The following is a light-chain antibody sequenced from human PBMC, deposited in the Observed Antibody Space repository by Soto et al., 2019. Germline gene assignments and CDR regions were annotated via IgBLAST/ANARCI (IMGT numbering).Light chain of an antibody. CDR3: QQRSNWPPYT. CDR1: QSVSSY. J-gene: IGKJ2*01. Sequence: EIVLTQSPATLSLSPGERATLSCRASQSVSSYLAWYQQKPGQAPRFLIYDASNRATGIPARFSGSGSGTDFTLTISSLEPEDFAVYYCQQRSNWPPYTFGQRTKVDIK. V-gene: IGKV3-11*01. CDR2: DAS.